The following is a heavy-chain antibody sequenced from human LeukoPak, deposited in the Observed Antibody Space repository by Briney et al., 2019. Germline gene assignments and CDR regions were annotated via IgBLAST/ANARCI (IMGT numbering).Heavy chain of an antibody. CDR2: IYHSGST. CDR3: AREHDILTGHYNVWFDP. CDR1: GGSISSSNW. D-gene: IGHD3-9*01. V-gene: IGHV4-4*02. Sequence: SGTLSLTCAVSGGSISSSNWWSWVRQPPGKGLEWIGEIYHSGSTNYNPSLKSRVTISVDKSKNQFSLKLSSVTAADTAVYYCAREHDILTGHYNVWFDPWGQGTLVTVSS. J-gene: IGHJ5*02.